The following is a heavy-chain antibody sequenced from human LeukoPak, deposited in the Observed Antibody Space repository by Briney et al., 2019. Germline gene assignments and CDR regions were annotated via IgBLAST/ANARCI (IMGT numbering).Heavy chain of an antibody. CDR1: GGSFTSADNY. CDR2: INYSGST. Sequence: SETLSLTCTVSGGSFTSADNYCSWIRQPPGKGLEWIGYINYSGSTFYNPSLKSRVTMSVDTSKNQFSLKLNSVTAADTAVYYCARGELLYDYWGQGTLVTVSS. CDR3: ARGELLYDY. V-gene: IGHV4-30-4*01. J-gene: IGHJ4*02. D-gene: IGHD2-15*01.